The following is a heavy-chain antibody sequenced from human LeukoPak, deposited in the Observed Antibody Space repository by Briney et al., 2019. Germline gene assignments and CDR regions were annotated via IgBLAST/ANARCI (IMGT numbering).Heavy chain of an antibody. V-gene: IGHV4-4*07. Sequence: SETLSLTCTVSGGSISSYYWSWIRQPAGKGLEWIVRIYTSGSTNYNPSLKSRVTMSVDTSKNQFSLKLSSVTAADTAVYYCARNTYYYDSSGYYPFYYFDYWGQGTLVTVSS. CDR3: ARNTYYYDSSGYYPFYYFDY. J-gene: IGHJ4*02. CDR2: IYTSGST. CDR1: GGSISSYY. D-gene: IGHD3-22*01.